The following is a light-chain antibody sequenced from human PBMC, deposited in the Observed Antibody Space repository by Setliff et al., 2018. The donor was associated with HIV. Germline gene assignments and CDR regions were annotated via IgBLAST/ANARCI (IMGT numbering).Light chain of an antibody. J-gene: IGLJ1*01. CDR2: EGS. V-gene: IGLV2-23*01. CDR1: SSDLGSYHL. CDR3: CSYVAGSHYV. Sequence: QSVLTQPASVSGSPGQSITISCTGTSSDLGSYHLVSWYQHHPGKAPKLMIYEGSQRPSGVSTRFSGSTSGDTASLTIAGLQAEDEADYYCCSYVAGSHYVFGTGTKVTVL.